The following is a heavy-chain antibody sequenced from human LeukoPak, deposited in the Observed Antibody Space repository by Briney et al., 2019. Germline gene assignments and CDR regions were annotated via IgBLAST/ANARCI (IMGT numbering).Heavy chain of an antibody. D-gene: IGHD3-3*01. CDR1: GFTFSGYW. CDR3: ARYDFWSGYSGRYYYYYGMDV. Sequence: GGSLRLSCAASGFTFSGYWMSWVRQAPGKGLEWVANIKQDGSEKYYVDSLSGRVTISRDNAKNSLYLQMNSLRAEDTAVYYCARYDFWSGYSGRYYYYYGMDVWGQGTTVTVSS. V-gene: IGHV3-7*01. CDR2: IKQDGSEK. J-gene: IGHJ6*02.